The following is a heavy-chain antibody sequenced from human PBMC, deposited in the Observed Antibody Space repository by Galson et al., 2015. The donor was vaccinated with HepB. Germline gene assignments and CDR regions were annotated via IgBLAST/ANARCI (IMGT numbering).Heavy chain of an antibody. CDR2: INPSGGST. D-gene: IGHD3-10*01. CDR1: GYTFTSYY. CDR3: ARELFGVTMSGSSPSGMDV. V-gene: IGHV1-46*04. Sequence: SVKVSCKASGYTFTSYYMHWVRQAPGQGLEWMGIINPSGGSTSYAQKLQGRVTMTRDTSTSTVYMELSSLRSEDTAVYYCARELFGVTMSGSSPSGMDVWGQGTTVTVSS. J-gene: IGHJ6*02.